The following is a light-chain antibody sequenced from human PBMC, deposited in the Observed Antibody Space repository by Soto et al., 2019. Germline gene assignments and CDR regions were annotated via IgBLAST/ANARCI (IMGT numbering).Light chain of an antibody. Sequence: QSVLTQPPSASGTPGQGVTISCSGGSSNIGAKTVNWYQQVPGTAPKLLIYFNNQRPSGVPDRFSGSKSGTSASLAICGLQSEDEADYYCAAWDDSLSGVVFGGGTNVTVL. CDR3: AAWDDSLSGVV. V-gene: IGLV1-44*01. J-gene: IGLJ3*02. CDR2: FNN. CDR1: SSNIGAKT.